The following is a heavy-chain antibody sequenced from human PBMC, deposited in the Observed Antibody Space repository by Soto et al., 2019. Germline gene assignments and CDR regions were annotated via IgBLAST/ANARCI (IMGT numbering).Heavy chain of an antibody. CDR3: AAPYNWNDV. J-gene: IGHJ4*02. CDR1: GGTFSSYA. V-gene: IGHV1-69*05. D-gene: IGHD1-20*01. CDR2: IIPIFGNT. Sequence: SVKVSCKASGGTFSSYAISWVRQAPGQGLEWMGGIIPIFGNTNYAQKFQERVTITRDMSTSTAYMELSSLRSEDTAVYYCAAPYNWNDVWGQGTLVTVSS.